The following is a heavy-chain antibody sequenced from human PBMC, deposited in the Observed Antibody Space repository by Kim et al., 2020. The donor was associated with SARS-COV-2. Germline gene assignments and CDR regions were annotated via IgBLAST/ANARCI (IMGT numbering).Heavy chain of an antibody. Sequence: GGSLRLSCAASGFTFDDYAMHWVRQAPGKGLEWVSGISWNSGSIGYADSVKGRFTISRDNAKNSLYLQMNSLRAEDTALYYCAKALGSGSYYKPDDAFDIWGQGTMVTVSS. V-gene: IGHV3-9*01. D-gene: IGHD3-10*02. CDR2: ISWNSGSI. CDR3: AKALGSGSYYKPDDAFDI. CDR1: GFTFDDYA. J-gene: IGHJ3*02.